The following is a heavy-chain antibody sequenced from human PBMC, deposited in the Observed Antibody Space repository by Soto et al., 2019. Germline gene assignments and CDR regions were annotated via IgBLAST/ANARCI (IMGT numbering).Heavy chain of an antibody. CDR2: IDATNADT. CDR3: ARDFRNSCRGTMCIYFDY. V-gene: IGHV1-18*01. J-gene: IGHJ4*02. D-gene: IGHD2-2*01. Sequence: QVQLVQSGAEVKEPGASVRVSCKASGYTFTSYGFSWVRQSPGQGLEWVAWIDATNADTNSAEKFQGRVTLTTDTSTSTAYMELRGLRSDDTAVYYCARDFRNSCRGTMCIYFDYWGQGTLVTVSS. CDR1: GYTFTSYG.